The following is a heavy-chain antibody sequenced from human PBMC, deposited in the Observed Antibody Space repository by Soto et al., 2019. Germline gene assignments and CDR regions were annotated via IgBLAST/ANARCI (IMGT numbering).Heavy chain of an antibody. D-gene: IGHD3-3*01. CDR3: ARMIFGRNVYYFDY. V-gene: IGHV2-5*02. J-gene: IGHJ4*02. CDR1: GFSLSTSGVG. Sequence: SGPTLVNPTQSLTLTCTFSGFSLSTSGVGVGWIRQPPGKALEWLALIYWDDNKRYSPSLKSRLTITKDTSKNQVVLTMTNMDPVDTATYYCARMIFGRNVYYFDYWGRGTLVTVSS. CDR2: IYWDDNK.